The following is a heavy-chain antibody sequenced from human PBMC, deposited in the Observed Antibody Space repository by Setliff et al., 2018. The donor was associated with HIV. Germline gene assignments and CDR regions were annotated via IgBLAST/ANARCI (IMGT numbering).Heavy chain of an antibody. CDR3: LLSDSSWYPNYYYYMDV. CDR1: GGSITNYAYY. V-gene: IGHV4-39*01. CDR2: IFHAGFA. J-gene: IGHJ6*03. Sequence: SETLSLTCTVSGGSITNYAYYWAWIRQSPGKGLEWIGNIFHAGFAHYNASLKSRVTISVDTSKNQFSLKLSSVTAADTAVYYCLLSDSSWYPNYYYYMDVWGKGTTVTVSS. D-gene: IGHD6-13*01.